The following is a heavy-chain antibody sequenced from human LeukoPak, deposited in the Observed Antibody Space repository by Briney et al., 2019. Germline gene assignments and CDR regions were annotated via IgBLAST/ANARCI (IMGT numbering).Heavy chain of an antibody. V-gene: IGHV1-18*01. Sequence: ASVKVSCKASGYTFTSYGTSWVRQAPGQGLEWMGWISSYNGNTNYAQKFQGRVTITRNASISTAYMELSSLRSEDTAVYYCARGDPFDYWGQGTLVTVSS. CDR1: GYTFTSYG. CDR3: ARGDPFDY. CDR2: ISSYNGNT. J-gene: IGHJ4*02.